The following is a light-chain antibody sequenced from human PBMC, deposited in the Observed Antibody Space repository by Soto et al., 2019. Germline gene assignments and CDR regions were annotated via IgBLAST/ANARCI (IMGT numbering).Light chain of an antibody. J-gene: IGKJ2*01. CDR3: HQYNNWPPYT. V-gene: IGKV3-15*01. Sequence: EIVMTQPPATLSVSPGXRVTLSCRASQSVSSDLAWYQQKPGQAPRLLIYGASTRATGIPARFSGSGSGTDFTLAISSLQSEDFAIYYCHQYNNWPPYTFGQGTKVDSK. CDR2: GAS. CDR1: QSVSSD.